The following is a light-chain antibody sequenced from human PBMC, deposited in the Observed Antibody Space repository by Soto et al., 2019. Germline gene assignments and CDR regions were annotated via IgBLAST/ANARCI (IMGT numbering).Light chain of an antibody. Sequence: EIVLTQSPGTLSLSPGERATLSCRASQSIAINYLAWYQQKLGQAPRLFIYDASSRATGVPDRFSGSGSGTDFTLTISRLEPEDFAVYYCQQYSSSPITFGQGTRLEIK. CDR3: QQYSSSPIT. V-gene: IGKV3-20*01. CDR1: QSIAINY. J-gene: IGKJ5*01. CDR2: DAS.